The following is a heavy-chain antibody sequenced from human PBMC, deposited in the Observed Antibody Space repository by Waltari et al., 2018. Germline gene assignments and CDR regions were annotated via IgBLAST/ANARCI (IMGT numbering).Heavy chain of an antibody. D-gene: IGHD6-19*01. Sequence: EVQLLESGGGLVQPGGSLRLSCAASGFTFSSYAMRWVRQAPGKGLEWVSAISGSGGSTYYADSVKGRFTISRDNSKNTLYLQMNSLRAEDTAVYYCAKGRQQWLAAPIYYYYGMDVWGQGTTVTVSS. CDR3: AKGRQQWLAAPIYYYYGMDV. CDR2: ISGSGGST. V-gene: IGHV3-23*01. J-gene: IGHJ6*02. CDR1: GFTFSSYA.